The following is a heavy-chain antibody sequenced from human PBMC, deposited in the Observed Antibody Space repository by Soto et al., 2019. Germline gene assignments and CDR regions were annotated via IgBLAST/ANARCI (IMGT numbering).Heavy chain of an antibody. CDR3: VRDLLGSGGHFDY. CDR2: IWYDGSNT. D-gene: IGHD7-27*01. V-gene: IGHV3-33*01. J-gene: IGHJ4*02. CDR1: GFIFSRFG. Sequence: GGSLRLSCAASGFIFSRFGMHWVRQAPGKWLEGVAHIWYDGSNTYYADSVKGRFTISRDNSRNTLYLQMNSLRAEDTAVYHCVRDLLGSGGHFDYWGQGT.